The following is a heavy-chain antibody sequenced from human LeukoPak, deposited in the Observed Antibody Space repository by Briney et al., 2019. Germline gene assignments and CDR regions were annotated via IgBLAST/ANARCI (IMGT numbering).Heavy chain of an antibody. CDR3: ARSPQPHYDFWSGYYMFWFDP. D-gene: IGHD3-3*01. V-gene: IGHV1-69*04. CDR1: GGTFSSYA. Sequence: SVKVSCKASGGTFSSYAISWVRQAPGQGLEWMGRIIPILGIANYAQKFQGRVTITADKSTSTAYMELSSLRSEDTAVYYCARSPQPHYDFWSGYYMFWFDPWGQGTLVTVSS. J-gene: IGHJ5*02. CDR2: IIPILGIA.